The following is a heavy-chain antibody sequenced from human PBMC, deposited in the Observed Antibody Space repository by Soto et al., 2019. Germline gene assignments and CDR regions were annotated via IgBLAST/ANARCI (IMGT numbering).Heavy chain of an antibody. CDR2: IWYDGSNK. V-gene: IGHV3-33*01. CDR1: GFTFSSYG. CDR3: ASRRRSGPFDY. J-gene: IGHJ4*02. Sequence: QVQLVESGGGVVQPGRSLRLSCAASGFTFSSYGMHWVRQAPGKGLEWVAVIWYDGSNKYYADSVKGRFTISRDNSKNTLYLQMNSLRAEDTAVYYCASRRRSGPFDYWGQGTLVTVS. D-gene: IGHD6-19*01.